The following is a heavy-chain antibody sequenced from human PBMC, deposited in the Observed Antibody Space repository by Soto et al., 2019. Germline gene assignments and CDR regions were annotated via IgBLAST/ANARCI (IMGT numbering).Heavy chain of an antibody. CDR3: ARETTPFIVEVPGAMTTYLGY. D-gene: IGHD2-2*01. Sequence: GASVKVSCKASGYTFTSYGISWGRQAPGQGLEWMGWISAYNGNTNYAQKFQGRVTMTTDTSTSTAYMELRSLRSDDTAVYYCARETTPFIVEVPGAMTTYLGYWGQGTLVTVSS. V-gene: IGHV1-18*01. CDR1: GYTFTSYG. J-gene: IGHJ4*02. CDR2: ISAYNGNT.